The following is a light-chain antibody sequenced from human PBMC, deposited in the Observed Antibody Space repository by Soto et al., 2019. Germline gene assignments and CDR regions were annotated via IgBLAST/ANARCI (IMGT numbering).Light chain of an antibody. CDR1: QSVAANY. V-gene: IGKV3-20*01. CDR2: GAS. J-gene: IGKJ3*01. CDR3: QQYGSASFT. Sequence: EVVFTQSPGTLSLSPGERATLSCRASQSVAANYLAWYQQKRGQAPSLLIYGASSRATGIPDRISGSGSGTAFTLTISRLEPEDFSVYYCQQYGSASFTFGPGTKVDIK.